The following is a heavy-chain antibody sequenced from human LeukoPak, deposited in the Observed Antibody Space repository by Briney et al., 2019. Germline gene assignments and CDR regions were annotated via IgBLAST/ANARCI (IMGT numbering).Heavy chain of an antibody. J-gene: IGHJ3*02. CDR1: GFTFSSYW. V-gene: IGHV3-74*01. D-gene: IGHD1-26*01. CDR3: ARDYLGSWELLPSGAFDI. CDR2: IKSDRSVT. Sequence: GGSLRLSCAASGFTFSSYWMHWVRQAPGKGLVWVSRIKSDRSVTSYADSGKGRFTISRDNAKNTLYLQMNSLRAEDTAVYYCARDYLGSWELLPSGAFDIWGQGTMVTVSS.